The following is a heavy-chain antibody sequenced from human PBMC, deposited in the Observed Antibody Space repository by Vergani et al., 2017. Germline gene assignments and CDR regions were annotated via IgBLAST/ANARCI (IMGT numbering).Heavy chain of an antibody. CDR2: IYPGDSDT. CDR1: GYSFTSYW. Sequence: EVQLVQSGAEVKKPGESLKISCKGSGYSFTSYWIGWVRPMPGKGLEWMGIIYPGDSDTRYSPSFPGQVTISADKSISTAYLQWSSLKASDTAMYYCSRHPGGYCSSTRCYPLWWFDPWGQGTLVTVSS. D-gene: IGHD2-2*01. J-gene: IGHJ5*02. V-gene: IGHV5-51*01. CDR3: SRHPGGYCSSTRCYPLWWFDP.